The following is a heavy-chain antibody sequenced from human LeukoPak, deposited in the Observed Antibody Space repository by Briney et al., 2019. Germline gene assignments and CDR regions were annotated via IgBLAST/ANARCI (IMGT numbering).Heavy chain of an antibody. D-gene: IGHD6-13*01. CDR3: ARDRPLIAAAGTFDY. V-gene: IGHV4-4*07. Sequence: SETLSLTCTVSGGSISTYYWSWIRQPAGKGLEWIGGIYTSGSTNYNPSLKSRVTISVDTSKNQFSLKLSSVTAADTAVYYCARDRPLIAAAGTFDYWGQGTLVTVSS. CDR1: GGSISTYY. J-gene: IGHJ4*02. CDR2: IYTSGST.